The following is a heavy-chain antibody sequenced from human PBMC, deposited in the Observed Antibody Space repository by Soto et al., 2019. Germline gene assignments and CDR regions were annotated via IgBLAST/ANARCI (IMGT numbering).Heavy chain of an antibody. Sequence: EVQLVESGGGLVQPGGSLRLSCAASGFTLSSFWMSWVRQAPGKGLEWVASIKEDGSEKTYVDSVKGRFSISRDTAKNALYLQMNSRRAEDAAVYYCASYRTMGCWGQGTPVTFPS. CDR3: ASYRTMGC. CDR2: IKEDGSEK. V-gene: IGHV3-7*03. D-gene: IGHD1-26*01. J-gene: IGHJ4*02. CDR1: GFTLSSFW.